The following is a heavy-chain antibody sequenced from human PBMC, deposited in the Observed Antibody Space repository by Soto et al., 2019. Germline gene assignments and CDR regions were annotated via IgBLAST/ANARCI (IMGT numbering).Heavy chain of an antibody. J-gene: IGHJ6*02. V-gene: IGHV3-33*01. CDR2: IWYDGSNK. Sequence: GGSLRLSCAASGFTFSSYGMHWVRQAPGKGLEWVAVIWYDGSNKYYADSVKGRFTISRDNSKNTLYLQMNSLRAEDTAVCYCARDGLDRNYYYYGMDVWGQGTTVTVSS. CDR1: GFTFSSYG. CDR3: ARDGLDRNYYYYGMDV.